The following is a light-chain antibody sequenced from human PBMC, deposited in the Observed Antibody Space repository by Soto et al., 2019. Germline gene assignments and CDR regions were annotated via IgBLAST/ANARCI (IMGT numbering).Light chain of an antibody. J-gene: IGKJ2*01. V-gene: IGKV1-33*01. CDR2: DAS. CDR3: QQYVSSPPYS. CDR1: QDISKY. Sequence: DIQMTQSPSSLSASVGVRVTITCQASQDISKYLNWYQQKPGKAPKLLIYDASNLETGVLSRFSGSGSGTAFTITISRLDHEYFAVYYCQQYVSSPPYSFGQGTNLEI.